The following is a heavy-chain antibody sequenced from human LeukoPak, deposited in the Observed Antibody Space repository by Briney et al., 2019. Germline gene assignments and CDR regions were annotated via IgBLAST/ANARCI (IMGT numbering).Heavy chain of an antibody. CDR3: ARFSYSSSDFDY. J-gene: IGHJ4*02. Sequence: PSETLSLTCTVSGGSISSSSDYWGWIRQAPGKGLEWIGSIYYHENTYYNSSLKSRITISVDTSKKQFSLKVSSVTAADTAVYYCARFSYSSSDFDYWGQGTLVTVSS. D-gene: IGHD6-6*01. CDR2: IYYHENT. CDR1: GGSISSSSDY. V-gene: IGHV4-39*07.